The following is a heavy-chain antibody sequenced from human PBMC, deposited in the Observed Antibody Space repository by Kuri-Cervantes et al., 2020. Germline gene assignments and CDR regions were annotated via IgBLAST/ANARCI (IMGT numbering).Heavy chain of an antibody. D-gene: IGHD6-13*01. CDR3: AKDPLGIAAAGSIDY. Sequence: LSLTCAASGFTFSSYGMHWVRQAPGKGLEWVAVIWYDGSNKYYADSVKGRFTISRDNSKNTLYLQMNSLRAEDTAVYYCAKDPLGIAAAGSIDYWGQGTLVTVSS. CDR1: GFTFSSYG. V-gene: IGHV3-30*18. J-gene: IGHJ4*02. CDR2: IWYDGSNK.